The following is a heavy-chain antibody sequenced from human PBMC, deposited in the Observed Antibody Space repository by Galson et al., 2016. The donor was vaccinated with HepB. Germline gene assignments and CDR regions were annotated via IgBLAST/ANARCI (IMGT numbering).Heavy chain of an antibody. V-gene: IGHV3-23*01. Sequence: SLRLSCAASGFTFSSYAMTWVRQAPGKGLEWVSAISGSGGVKYYADSVKGRFTFSRDNTKNTVFLQMSSLRVEDTAIYYCAKNLSSSHGLDVWGQGTTVTVSS. J-gene: IGHJ6*02. CDR2: ISGSGGVK. CDR1: GFTFSSYA. CDR3: AKNLSSSHGLDV. D-gene: IGHD6-6*01.